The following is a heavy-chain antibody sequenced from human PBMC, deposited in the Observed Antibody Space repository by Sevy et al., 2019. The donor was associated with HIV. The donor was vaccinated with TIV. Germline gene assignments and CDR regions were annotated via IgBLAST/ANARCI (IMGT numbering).Heavy chain of an antibody. V-gene: IGHV3-7*01. D-gene: IGHD3-3*01. CDR1: GFTFSDYW. Sequence: GGSLRLSCAASGFTFSDYWMSWVRQSPGKRLEWVATIKQDESEKYYVDSVKGRFAISRDNGKNSVSLQMNGLRVEDTALYYCAREVGGFNWRPYYFDSWGQGTLVTVSS. CDR2: IKQDESEK. J-gene: IGHJ4*02. CDR3: AREVGGFNWRPYYFDS.